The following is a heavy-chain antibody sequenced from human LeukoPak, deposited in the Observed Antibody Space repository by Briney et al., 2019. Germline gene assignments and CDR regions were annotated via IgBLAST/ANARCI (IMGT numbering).Heavy chain of an antibody. Sequence: GGSLRLSCAASGFTFSSYGMSWVRQAPGKGLEWVSAISGSGGSTYYADSVKGRFTISRDNSKNTLYLQMNSLRAEDTAVYYCAKGGYYADDAFDIWGQGTMVTVSS. J-gene: IGHJ3*02. CDR1: GFTFSSYG. CDR3: AKGGYYADDAFDI. CDR2: ISGSGGST. D-gene: IGHD2-2*01. V-gene: IGHV3-23*01.